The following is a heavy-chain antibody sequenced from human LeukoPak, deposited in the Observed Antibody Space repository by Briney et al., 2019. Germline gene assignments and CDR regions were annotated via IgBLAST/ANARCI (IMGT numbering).Heavy chain of an antibody. V-gene: IGHV3-48*04. CDR3: ARSGTTYYYDSGTRI. Sequence: PGGSLRLSCAASGFTFSSYSMNWVRRAPGKGLEWVSFISGSSSIIHYADSVKGRFTISRDNAKNSLYLQMNSLRAEDTAVYYCARSGTTYYYDSGTRIWGQGTMVTVSS. D-gene: IGHD3-22*01. J-gene: IGHJ3*02. CDR1: GFTFSSYS. CDR2: ISGSSSII.